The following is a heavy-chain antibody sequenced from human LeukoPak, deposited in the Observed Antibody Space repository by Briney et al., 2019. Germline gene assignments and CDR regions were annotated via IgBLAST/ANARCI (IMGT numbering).Heavy chain of an antibody. CDR1: GYTFTGYY. V-gene: IGHV1-2*02. J-gene: IGHJ5*02. D-gene: IGHD2-2*01. CDR2: INPNSGGT. CDR3: AREAVVPAAISEWFDP. Sequence: ASVKVSCKASGYTFTGYYMHWVRQAPGQGLEWMGWINPNSGGTNYAQKFQGRVTMTRDTSTSTAYMELSRLRSDDTAVYYCAREAVVPAAISEWFDPWGQGTLATVSS.